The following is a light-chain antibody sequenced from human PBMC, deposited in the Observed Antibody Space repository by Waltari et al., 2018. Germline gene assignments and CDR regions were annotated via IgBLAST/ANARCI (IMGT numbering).Light chain of an antibody. CDR1: QSVRSN. Sequence: EIVMTQSPATLSMSPGERATLSCRASQSVRSNLAWYQQKPGQAPRLLIYGASNRATGVPARFSGSGSETDFTLTISSLQSEDFALYYCQQYNNWPPVVTFGPGTKVEIK. J-gene: IGKJ3*01. CDR2: GAS. CDR3: QQYNNWPPVVT. V-gene: IGKV3-15*01.